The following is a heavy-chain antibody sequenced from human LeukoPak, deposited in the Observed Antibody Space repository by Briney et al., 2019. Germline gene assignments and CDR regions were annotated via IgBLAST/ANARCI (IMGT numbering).Heavy chain of an antibody. CDR3: ARWTTVTRAFDY. Sequence: SETLSLICTVSGGSIKNDYWSWIRQPPGKGLEWIGHISSTGSTNYNPSLESRLTLSVDTSKNQFSLKLSSVTAADTAVYYCARWTTVTRAFDYWGQGTLVSVSS. D-gene: IGHD4-17*01. CDR2: ISSTGST. V-gene: IGHV4-59*12. CDR1: GGSIKNDY. J-gene: IGHJ4*02.